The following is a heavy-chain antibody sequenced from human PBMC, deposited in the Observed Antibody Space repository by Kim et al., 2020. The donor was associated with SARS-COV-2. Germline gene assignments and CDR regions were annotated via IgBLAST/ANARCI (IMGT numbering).Heavy chain of an antibody. J-gene: IGHJ4*02. V-gene: IGHV1-2*04. CDR1: GYTFTGYY. CDR2: INPNSGGT. CDR3: ARAIPDCSGGSCSSYYFDY. D-gene: IGHD2-15*01. Sequence: ASVKVSCKASGYTFTGYYMHWVRQAPGQGLEWMGWINPNSGGTNYAQKFQGWVTMTRDTSISTAYMELSRLRSDDTAVYYCARAIPDCSGGSCSSYYFDYWGQGTLVTVSS.